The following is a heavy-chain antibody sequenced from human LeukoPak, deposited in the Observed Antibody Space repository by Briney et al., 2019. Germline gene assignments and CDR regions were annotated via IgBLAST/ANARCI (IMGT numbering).Heavy chain of an antibody. CDR1: DYTFDSYG. Sequence: GASVKVSCKASDYTFDSYGITWVRQAPGQRLEWLGWISADNGATDFGQKVQGRVTLTTDTSTNTAYMELRSLRSDDTAVYYCVTPLPHYCSGTNCPFRYWGQGTLVTVSS. J-gene: IGHJ4*02. CDR2: ISADNGAT. CDR3: VTPLPHYCSGTNCPFRY. D-gene: IGHD2-2*01. V-gene: IGHV1-18*01.